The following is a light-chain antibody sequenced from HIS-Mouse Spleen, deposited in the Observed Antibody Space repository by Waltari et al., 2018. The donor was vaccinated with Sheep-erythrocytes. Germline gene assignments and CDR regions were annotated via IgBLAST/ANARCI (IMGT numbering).Light chain of an antibody. V-gene: IGLV1-47*01. CDR2: RNN. CDR1: SSNLGTDY. J-gene: IGLJ2*01. CDR3: AAWDDSLSGRV. Sequence: QSVLTQPPSASGTPGQRFTISCSGSSSNLGTDYVYWYQQLPGTAPKLLIYRNNQRPSGVPDRFSGSKSGTSASLAISGLRSEDEADYYCAAWDDSLSGRVFGGGTKLTVL.